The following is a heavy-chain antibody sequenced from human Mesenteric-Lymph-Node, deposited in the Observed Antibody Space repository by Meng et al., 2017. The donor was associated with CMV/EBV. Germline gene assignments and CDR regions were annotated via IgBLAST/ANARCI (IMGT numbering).Heavy chain of an antibody. CDR2: ILYDGTNK. D-gene: IGHD6-13*01. V-gene: IGHV3-30*02. CDR1: GFTFSSYG. J-gene: IGHJ6*02. Sequence: GESLKISCAASGFTFSSYGMHWVRQAPGRGLEWVAYILYDGTNKFYADSVKGRFTISRDNSKNTLYLQMNSLRAEDTAVYYCARDNRIAAAATGEGYYYYYGMDVWGQGTTVTVSS. CDR3: ARDNRIAAAATGEGYYYYYGMDV.